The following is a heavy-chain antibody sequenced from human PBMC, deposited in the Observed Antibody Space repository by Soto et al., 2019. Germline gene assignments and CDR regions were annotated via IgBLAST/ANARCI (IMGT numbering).Heavy chain of an antibody. Sequence: SVKVSCKASGYTFTSYYMHWVRQAPGQGLEWMGIINPSGGSTSYAQKFQGRVTMTRDTSTSTVYMELSSLRSEDTAVYYCARDYYYSSGWGLGYYGMDVWGQGTTVTVSS. V-gene: IGHV1-46*01. CDR2: INPSGGST. D-gene: IGHD3-22*01. J-gene: IGHJ6*02. CDR3: ARDYYYSSGWGLGYYGMDV. CDR1: GYTFTSYY.